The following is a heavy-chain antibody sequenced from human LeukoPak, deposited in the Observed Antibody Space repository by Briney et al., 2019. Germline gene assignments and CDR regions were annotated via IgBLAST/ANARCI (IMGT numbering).Heavy chain of an antibody. CDR2: ISDNGDST. J-gene: IGHJ4*02. Sequence: GRTLTLSCSASAFTSGDYTLHWARQPPGQGLEYVSAISDNGDSTFYAASVKDRFTISRDNSKNTLYLQMSSLRPEDTAVYYCVKDPISPTPWFDFWGQGTLVTVSS. CDR1: AFTSGDYT. V-gene: IGHV3-64D*06. CDR3: VKDPISPTPWFDF.